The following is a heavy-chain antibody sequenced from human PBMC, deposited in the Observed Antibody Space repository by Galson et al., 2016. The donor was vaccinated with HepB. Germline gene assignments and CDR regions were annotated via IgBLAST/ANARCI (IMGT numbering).Heavy chain of an antibody. Sequence: SETLSLTCAVSGVSINTNNWFHWVRQPPGKELEWIGEIYNNGNTNYNPSLKSRVTISLDKSKNQFSLKLTSVTAADTAVYYCARDKNERGYSYGHFDYWGQGALVTVSS. CDR3: ARDKNERGYSYGHFDY. D-gene: IGHD5-18*01. CDR2: IYNNGNT. J-gene: IGHJ4*02. CDR1: GVSINTNNW. V-gene: IGHV4-4*02.